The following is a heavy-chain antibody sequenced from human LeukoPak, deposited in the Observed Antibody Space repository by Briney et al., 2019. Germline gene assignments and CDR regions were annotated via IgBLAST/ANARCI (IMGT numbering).Heavy chain of an antibody. CDR3: ARLVGTILYFDY. D-gene: IGHD1-26*01. J-gene: IGHJ4*02. Sequence: GESLKISCKGSGYNFSGYWIGWMRQMPGKGLEWMGIIYPGDTQSRYSPSFQGQVTISADKSISTAYLQWSSLKASDTAIYYCARLVGTILYFDYWGQGTLVTVSS. CDR1: GYNFSGYW. V-gene: IGHV5-51*01. CDR2: IYPGDTQS.